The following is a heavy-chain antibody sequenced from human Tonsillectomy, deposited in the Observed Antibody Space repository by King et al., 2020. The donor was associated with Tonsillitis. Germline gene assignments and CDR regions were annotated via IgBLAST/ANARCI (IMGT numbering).Heavy chain of an antibody. J-gene: IGHJ3*02. V-gene: IGHV5-51*01. Sequence: QLVQSGAEVKKPGESLKISCKGSGYSFTNYWIGWVRQMPGKGLEWMGIIYPGDSDTRYSPSFQGQVTISGVKSISTAYLQWSSLKASDTAMYYCARSGDPLRDGFDIWGQGTMVSVSS. CDR1: GYSFTNYW. D-gene: IGHD7-27*01. CDR2: IYPGDSDT. CDR3: ARSGDPLRDGFDI.